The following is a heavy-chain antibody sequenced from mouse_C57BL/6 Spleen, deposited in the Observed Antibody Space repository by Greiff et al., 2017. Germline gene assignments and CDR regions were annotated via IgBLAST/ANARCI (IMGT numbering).Heavy chain of an antibody. CDR2: INPGSGGT. CDR3: ARGDYDVRFAY. V-gene: IGHV1-54*01. Sequence: QVQLQQSGAELVRPGTSVKVSCKASGYAFTNYLIEWVKQRPGQGLEWIGVINPGSGGTNYNEKFKGKATLTADKSSSTAYMQLSSLTSVDSAVYFCARGDYDVRFAYWGQGTLVTVSA. D-gene: IGHD2-4*01. J-gene: IGHJ3*01. CDR1: GYAFTNYL.